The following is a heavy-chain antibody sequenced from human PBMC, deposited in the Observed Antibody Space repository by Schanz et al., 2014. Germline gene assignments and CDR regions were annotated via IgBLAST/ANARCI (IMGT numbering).Heavy chain of an antibody. V-gene: IGHV1-18*01. CDR2: ISVYHGHT. Sequence: QVQLVQSGGEVKKPGASATVSCKASGYTFNNHGISWVRQAPGQGLEWMGWISVYHGHTNYAEKVHGRVTMTTDTATSTAYMDLRRLISDDTDVYDCVRDAGWAFGDYHDMDVWGQGTSVTVSS. J-gene: IGHJ6*02. CDR1: GYTFNNHG. D-gene: IGHD3-10*01. CDR3: VRDAGWAFGDYHDMDV.